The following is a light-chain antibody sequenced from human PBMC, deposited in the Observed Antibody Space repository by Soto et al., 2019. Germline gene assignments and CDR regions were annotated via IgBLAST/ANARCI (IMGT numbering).Light chain of an antibody. Sequence: EIVLTQSPGTLSLSPGETATLSCRASQRVSSSFIAWYQQKPGQAPRLLMYGAFNRAISIPDRFSGSGSGTDFTLMISRLEPEDSAVYYCQQYGGSPPGVTFGGGTKVEIK. J-gene: IGKJ4*01. V-gene: IGKV3-20*01. CDR1: QRVSSSF. CDR3: QQYGGSPPGVT. CDR2: GAF.